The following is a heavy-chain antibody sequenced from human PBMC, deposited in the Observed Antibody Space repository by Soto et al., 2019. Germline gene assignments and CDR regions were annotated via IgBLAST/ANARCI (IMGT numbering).Heavy chain of an antibody. D-gene: IGHD2-2*01. CDR2: ISGSGGST. Sequence: GGSLRLSCAASGFTFSSYAMSWVRQAPGKGLEWVSAISGSGGSTYYVDSVKGRFTISRDNSKNTLYLQMNSLRAEDTAVYYCAKDKTFVVVPAATDYWGQGTLVTVSS. V-gene: IGHV3-23*01. CDR3: AKDKTFVVVPAATDY. J-gene: IGHJ4*02. CDR1: GFTFSSYA.